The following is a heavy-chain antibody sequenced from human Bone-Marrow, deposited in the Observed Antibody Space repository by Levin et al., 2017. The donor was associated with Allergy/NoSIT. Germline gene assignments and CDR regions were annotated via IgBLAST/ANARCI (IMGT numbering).Heavy chain of an antibody. D-gene: IGHD2-2*01. CDR3: AKEARYCSSTTCYGSAGIYYFDY. V-gene: IGHV3-30*18. CDR2: MSFDGSEK. Sequence: GESLKISCAASGFTFSNYGMHWVRQAPGKGLEWVAFMSFDGSEKYHADSLKGRFTISRDNTKNTLYLQMNSLRAEDTAVYYCAKEARYCSSTTCYGSAGIYYFDYWGQGTLVTVSS. J-gene: IGHJ4*02. CDR1: GFTFSNYG.